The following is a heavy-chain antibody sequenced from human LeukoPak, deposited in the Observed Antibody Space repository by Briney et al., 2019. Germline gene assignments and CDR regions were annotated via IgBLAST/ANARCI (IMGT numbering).Heavy chain of an antibody. J-gene: IGHJ4*02. CDR2: IYYSGST. CDR3: ARRLDGYNYHFDY. CDR1: GGSISSYY. D-gene: IGHD5-24*01. Sequence: PSETLSLTCTVSGGSISSYYWSWIRQPPGKGLEWIGYIYYSGSTNYNPSLKSRVTISVDTSKNQFSLKLGSVTAADTAVYYCARRLDGYNYHFDYWGQGTLVTVSS. V-gene: IGHV4-59*08.